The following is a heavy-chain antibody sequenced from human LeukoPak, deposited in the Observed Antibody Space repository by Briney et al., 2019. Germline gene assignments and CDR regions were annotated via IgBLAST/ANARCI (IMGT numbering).Heavy chain of an antibody. Sequence: PSETQSLTCTVSGGSISSYYWTWIRQSPGKGLEWIGCILYSGSTNYNPSLKTQVTISIDTSKKRFSLNLSSVTAADTAVYYCARGRGRGWSSKVGAFDIWGQGRMVTVSS. J-gene: IGHJ3*02. CDR2: ILYSGST. D-gene: IGHD6-19*01. CDR1: GGSISSYY. V-gene: IGHV4-59*01. CDR3: ARGRGRGWSSKVGAFDI.